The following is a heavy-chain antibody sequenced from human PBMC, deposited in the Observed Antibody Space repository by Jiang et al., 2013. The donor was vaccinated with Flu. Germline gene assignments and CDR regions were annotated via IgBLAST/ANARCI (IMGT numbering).Heavy chain of an antibody. V-gene: IGHV3-66*01. J-gene: IGHJ4*02. CDR3: AKEGKVLQYYFEY. Sequence: QLLESGGGVVQPGESLRLSCAASGFTVSSNYMSWVRQAPGKGLEWVSVIYTGGTTYYADSVKGRFTISRDNSKNTLYLQMNSLRAEDTAVYSCAKEGKVLQYYFEYWGQGTLVTVSS. CDR2: IYTGGTT. D-gene: IGHD4/OR15-4a*01. CDR1: GFTVSSNY.